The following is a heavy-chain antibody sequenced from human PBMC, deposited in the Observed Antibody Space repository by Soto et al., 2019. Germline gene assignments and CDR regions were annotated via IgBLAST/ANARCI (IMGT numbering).Heavy chain of an antibody. CDR3: ARGSGYYYWDDY. Sequence: ASVKVSCKASGYTFTSYDINWVRQATGQGLEWMGWINAGNGNTKYSQKLQGRVTITRDTSASTAYMELSSLRSEDTAVYYCARGSGYYYWDDYWGQGTLVTVSS. CDR2: INAGNGNT. J-gene: IGHJ4*02. D-gene: IGHD3-22*01. CDR1: GYTFTSYD. V-gene: IGHV1-3*01.